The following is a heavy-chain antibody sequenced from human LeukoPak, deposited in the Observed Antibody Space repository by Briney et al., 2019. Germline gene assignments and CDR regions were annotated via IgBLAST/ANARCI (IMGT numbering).Heavy chain of an antibody. Sequence: SETLSLTCTVSGGSIRTYYWSWIRQPPGKGLEWIGNIYYIGSTKYNPSLKSRVTISVDTSKNQFSLKLSSVTAADTAVYYCARGDFGVVTSSGFDYWGQGTLVTVSS. J-gene: IGHJ4*02. CDR1: GGSIRTYY. CDR3: ARGDFGVVTSSGFDY. CDR2: IYYIGST. V-gene: IGHV4-59*08. D-gene: IGHD3-3*01.